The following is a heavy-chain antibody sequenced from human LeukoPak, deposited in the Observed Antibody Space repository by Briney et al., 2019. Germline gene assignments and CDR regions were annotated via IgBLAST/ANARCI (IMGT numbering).Heavy chain of an antibody. V-gene: IGHV4-39*07. J-gene: IGHJ3*01. CDR3: VRASVETGGAFDV. CDR2: IYYSGST. D-gene: IGHD3-9*01. CDR1: GGSISSSSYY. Sequence: SETLSVSCTVSGGSISSSSYYWAWIRQPPGKGLEWIGSIYYSGSTYYNPSLESRVTTSRDTPKNHFSLKLSSMTAADTAIYYCVRASVETGGAFDVWGQGTVVTVSS.